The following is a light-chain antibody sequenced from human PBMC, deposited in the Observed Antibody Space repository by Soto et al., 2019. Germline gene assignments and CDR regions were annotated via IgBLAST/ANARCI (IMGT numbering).Light chain of an antibody. CDR1: QSVSAN. CDR3: QQLSHWPFT. J-gene: IGKJ3*01. CDR2: GAS. V-gene: IGKV3-15*01. Sequence: EIVMTQSPPTLSVSPGERATLSCRASQSVSANIAWYQQKPGQAPRLLIYGASTRATGIPARFSGSGSGTEFTLSISSLQSEDFAVYYCQQLSHWPFTFGPGTKVDIK.